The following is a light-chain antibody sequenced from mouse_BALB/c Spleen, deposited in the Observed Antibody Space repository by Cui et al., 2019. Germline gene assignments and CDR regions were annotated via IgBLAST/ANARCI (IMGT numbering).Light chain of an antibody. CDR2: YTS. Sequence: DTQPTQFPSSLLTSTGGKDTVTCKARQDINKYIAWYQHNPGKGPRLLIHYTSTGQTGIPSRFSGSGSGRDYSFSISNLETEDIETYYCLQYDSLWTFGGGTKLEIK. V-gene: IGKV19-93*01. CDR1: QDINKY. J-gene: IGKJ1*01. CDR3: LQYDSLWT.